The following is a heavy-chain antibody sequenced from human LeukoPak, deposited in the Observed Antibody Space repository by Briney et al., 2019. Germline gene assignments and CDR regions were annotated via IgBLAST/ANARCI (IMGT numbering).Heavy chain of an antibody. J-gene: IGHJ5*02. CDR2: ISGSGGST. Sequence: GGSLRLSCAASGFTFSSYAMSWVRQAPGKGLEWVSAISGSGGSTYYADSVKGRFTISRDNSKNTLYLQMNSLRAEDTAVYYCAREATMVRGVIRWFDPWGQGTLVTVSS. D-gene: IGHD3-10*01. CDR3: AREATMVRGVIRWFDP. CDR1: GFTFSSYA. V-gene: IGHV3-23*01.